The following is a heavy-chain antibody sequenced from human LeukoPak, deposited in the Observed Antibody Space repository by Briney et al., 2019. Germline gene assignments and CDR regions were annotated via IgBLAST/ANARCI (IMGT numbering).Heavy chain of an antibody. CDR1: GFIFSSYA. J-gene: IGHJ6*03. CDR2: ITSSSTYI. CDR3: ARDPYSGGYGDYYYYYMDL. Sequence: PGGSLRLSCAASGFIFSSYAMNWVRQAPGKGLEWVSSITSSSTYIYYADSVKGRFTISRDNAKNSLYLQMNSLRAEDTAVYYCARDPYSGGYGDYYYYYMDLWGQGTTVTISS. V-gene: IGHV3-21*01. D-gene: IGHD1-26*01.